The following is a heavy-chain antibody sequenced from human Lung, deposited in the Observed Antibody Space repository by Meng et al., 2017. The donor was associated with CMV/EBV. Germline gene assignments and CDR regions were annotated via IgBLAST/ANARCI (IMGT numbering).Heavy chain of an antibody. CDR2: IISEADGGTT. J-gene: IGHJ4*02. CDR3: ATDLYYDDSGLRDY. D-gene: IGHD3-22*01. CDR1: GFTFRNAW. V-gene: IGHV3-15*01. Sequence: GFTFRNAWMSWVRQAPGKGLEWVGRIISEADGGTTHHAAPVEGRFTISRDDSKNTLYLQMNSLKTEDTAMYYCATDLYYDDSGLRDYWGRGTLVTVSS.